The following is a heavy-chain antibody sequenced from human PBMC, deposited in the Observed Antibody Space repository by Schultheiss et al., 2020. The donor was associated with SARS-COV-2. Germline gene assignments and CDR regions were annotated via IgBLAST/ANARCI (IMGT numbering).Heavy chain of an antibody. CDR1: GYTFTSYA. V-gene: IGHV1-3*01. Sequence: ASVKVSCKASGYTFTSYAMHWVRQAPGQRLEWMGWISAYNGNTNYAQKLQGRVTMTRDTSISTAYMELSRLRSDDTAVYYCARDGGITMIVVDHDAFDIWGQGTMVTVSS. CDR2: ISAYNGNT. CDR3: ARDGGITMIVVDHDAFDI. D-gene: IGHD3-22*01. J-gene: IGHJ3*02.